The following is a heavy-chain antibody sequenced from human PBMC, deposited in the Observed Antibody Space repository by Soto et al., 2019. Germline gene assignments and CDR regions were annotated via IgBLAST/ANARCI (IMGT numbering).Heavy chain of an antibody. CDR3: ARVSHDYGDYVFDY. J-gene: IGHJ4*02. V-gene: IGHV1-69*02. D-gene: IGHD4-17*01. Sequence: SVKVSCKASGGTFSSYTISWVRQAPGQGLEWMGRIIPILGIANYAQKFQGRVTITADKSTSTAYMELSSLRSEDTAVYYCARVSHDYGDYVFDYWGQGTLLTVSS. CDR2: IIPILGIA. CDR1: GGTFSSYT.